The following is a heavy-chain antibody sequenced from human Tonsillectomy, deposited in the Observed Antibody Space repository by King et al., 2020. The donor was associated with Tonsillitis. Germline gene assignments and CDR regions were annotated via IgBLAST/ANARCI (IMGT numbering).Heavy chain of an antibody. V-gene: IGHV5-51*01. J-gene: IGHJ4*02. D-gene: IGHD6-13*01. CDR1: GYSFTSYW. Sequence: EVQLVESGAEVKKPGESLKISCKGSGYSFTSYWIGWVRQMPGKGLEWMGIIYPGDYDTRYSQSFQGQVTISADKSISTAYLQWSSLKASDTAMYHCARSRGSSWANFDYWGQGTLVTVSS. CDR2: IYPGDYDT. CDR3: ARSRGSSWANFDY.